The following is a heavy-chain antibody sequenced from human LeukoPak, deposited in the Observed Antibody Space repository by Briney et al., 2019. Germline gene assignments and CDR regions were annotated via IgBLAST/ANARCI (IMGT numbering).Heavy chain of an antibody. D-gene: IGHD5-24*01. J-gene: IGHJ5*02. V-gene: IGHV3-48*04. CDR3: XXSTESRWLQLTSXFDP. Sequence: GGSLRLSCAASGFTFSSYSMNWVRQAPGKGLEWVSYISSSSSTIYYADSVKGRFTISRDNAKNSLYLQMNSLRAEDTAVYYCXXSTESRWLQLTSXFDPWGQGTLVTVSS. CDR2: ISSSSSTI. CDR1: GFTFSSYS.